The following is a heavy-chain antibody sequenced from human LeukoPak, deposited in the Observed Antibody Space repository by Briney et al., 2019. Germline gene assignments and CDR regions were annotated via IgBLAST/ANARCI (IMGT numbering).Heavy chain of an antibody. D-gene: IGHD3-16*01. V-gene: IGHV4-59*08. Sequence: SETLSLTCTVSGGSISSYYWSWIRQPPGKGLEWIGYIYYSGSTNYNPSFKSRVTISVDTSKNQFSLKLSSVTAADTAVYYCARAYNGGWLQWVGGMDVWGQGTTVTVSS. CDR3: ARAYNGGWLQWVGGMDV. CDR2: IYYSGST. CDR1: GGSISSYY. J-gene: IGHJ6*02.